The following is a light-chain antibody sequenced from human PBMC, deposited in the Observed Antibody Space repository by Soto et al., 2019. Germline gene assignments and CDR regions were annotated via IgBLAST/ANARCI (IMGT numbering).Light chain of an antibody. CDR1: PTISSW. J-gene: IGKJ1*01. Sequence: DIQMTQSPSTLSGSVGDRVTITCRASPTISSWLAWYQQKPGKAPKLLIYKASTLKSGVPSRFSGSGSGTEFTLTISSLQPDAFATYYCQHYNSYSEAFGQGTKVEL. CDR3: QHYNSYSEA. CDR2: KAS. V-gene: IGKV1-5*03.